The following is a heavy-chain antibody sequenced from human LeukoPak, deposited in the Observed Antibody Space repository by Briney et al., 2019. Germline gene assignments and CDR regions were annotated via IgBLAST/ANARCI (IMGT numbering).Heavy chain of an antibody. V-gene: IGHV2-70*11. CDR1: GFSLSTSGMC. CDR3: ARTTRGYTYASDY. D-gene: IGHD5-18*01. Sequence: SGPTLVNPTQTLTLTCTFSGFSLSTSGMCVSWIRQPPGKALEWLARIDWDDDKYYNTPLRTRLTISKDSSKNQVVLTMTNMDPVDTATYYCARTTRGYTYASDYWGQGTLVTVSS. J-gene: IGHJ4*02. CDR2: IDWDDDK.